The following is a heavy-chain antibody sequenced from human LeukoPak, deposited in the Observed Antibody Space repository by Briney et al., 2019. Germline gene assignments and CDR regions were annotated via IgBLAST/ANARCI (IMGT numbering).Heavy chain of an antibody. J-gene: IGHJ4*02. CDR2: IYHSGST. V-gene: IGHV4-38-2*02. Sequence: SETLSLTCTVSGYSISSGYYWGWIRQPPGKGLEWIGSIYHSGSTYYNPSLKSRVTISVDTSKNQFSLKLSSVTAADTAVYYCARDYGSGVDYWGQGTLVTVSS. D-gene: IGHD3-10*01. CDR3: ARDYGSGVDY. CDR1: GYSISSGYY.